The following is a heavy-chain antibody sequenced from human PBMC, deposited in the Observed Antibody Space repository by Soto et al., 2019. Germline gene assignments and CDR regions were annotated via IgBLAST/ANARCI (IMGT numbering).Heavy chain of an antibody. J-gene: IGHJ6*02. V-gene: IGHV1-8*01. D-gene: IGHD3-10*01. CDR3: ARGNPFTYAGFDV. CDR2: MNAKSGDT. Sequence: QAHLEQSGAEVKRPGASVKVSCKASGYTFSDFDINGLRPASGQGPEWMGWMNAKSGDTFFAQRFQGKFNMTWDTSLSTAYMEVGSLTADDTAMYYCARGNPFTYAGFDVWGQVTTVAVSS. CDR1: GYTFSDFD.